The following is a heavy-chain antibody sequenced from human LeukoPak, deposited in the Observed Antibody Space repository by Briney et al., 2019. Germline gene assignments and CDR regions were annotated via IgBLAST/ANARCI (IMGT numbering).Heavy chain of an antibody. CDR1: GGSFSGYY. J-gene: IGHJ3*02. CDR3: ARGWRSSLIRGAFDI. V-gene: IGHV4-34*01. D-gene: IGHD3-16*01. Sequence: SETLSLTCTVYGGSFSGYYWSWIRQPPGKGLEWIGEINHSGSTNYNPSLKSRVTISVDTSKNQFSLKLSSVTAADTAVYYCARGWRSSLIRGAFDIWGQGTMVTVSS. CDR2: INHSGST.